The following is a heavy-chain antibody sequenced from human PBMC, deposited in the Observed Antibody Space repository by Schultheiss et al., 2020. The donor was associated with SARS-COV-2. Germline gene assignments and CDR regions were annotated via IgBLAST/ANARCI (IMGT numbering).Heavy chain of an antibody. D-gene: IGHD3-22*01. J-gene: IGHJ3*02. CDR3: ARWEGGSSEII. Sequence: SETLSLTCTVSGGSISSYYWSWIRQPPGKGLEWIGYIFYSGNTNYNPSLKSRVTISIDTSKSQFSLKLPSVTAADTAVYYCARWEGGSSEIIWGQGTMVTVSS. CDR2: IFYSGNT. V-gene: IGHV4-59*01. CDR1: GGSISSYY.